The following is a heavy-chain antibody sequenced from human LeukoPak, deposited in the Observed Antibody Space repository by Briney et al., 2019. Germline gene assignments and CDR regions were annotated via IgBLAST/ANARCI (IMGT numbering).Heavy chain of an antibody. J-gene: IGHJ4*02. V-gene: IGHV1-8*01. CDR2: MNPTSGKT. Sequence: VTDSCKASRYTFTNYDINGVRQAAGRELDCMGWMNPTSGKTGYTQKFQGRVTMTSDTSTGTAYMEMSSLRSEDTAVYYCARGSRYCSSDNCYHFDYWGQGTLVTGSS. D-gene: IGHD2-2*01. CDR3: ARGSRYCSSDNCYHFDY. CDR1: RYTFTNYD.